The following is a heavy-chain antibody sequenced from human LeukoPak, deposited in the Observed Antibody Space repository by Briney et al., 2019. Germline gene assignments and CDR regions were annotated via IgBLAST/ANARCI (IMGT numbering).Heavy chain of an antibody. J-gene: IGHJ5*02. CDR3: ARDVNGAFTRSWFDP. CDR1: GESGCSNNAA. D-gene: IGHD4-17*01. Sequence: SQTLSLNSAIAGESGCSNNAACVWIGQSPSRGLEWLGRTYYRSRWYHDYAVSVKSRISFNPDTSKNQFFLQLNSVTPEDTAVYYCARDVNGAFTRSWFDPWGQRTRVTVS. CDR2: TYYRSRWYH. V-gene: IGHV6-1*01.